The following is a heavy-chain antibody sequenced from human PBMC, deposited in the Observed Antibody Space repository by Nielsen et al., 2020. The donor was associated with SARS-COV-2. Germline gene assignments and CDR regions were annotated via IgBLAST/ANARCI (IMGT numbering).Heavy chain of an antibody. CDR3: ARGLQYYDFWSGRRKGSYCYFDY. V-gene: IGHV4-34*01. CDR2: IDHSGRT. Sequence: SETLSLTCAVFGESFSENKWNWVRQPPGKGLEWIGEIDHSGRTNYNPSLKSRVTISVDTSKNQFSLKLSSVTAADTAVYYCARGLQYYDFWSGRRKGSYCYFDYWGQGTLVTVSS. D-gene: IGHD3-3*01. J-gene: IGHJ4*02. CDR1: GESFSENK.